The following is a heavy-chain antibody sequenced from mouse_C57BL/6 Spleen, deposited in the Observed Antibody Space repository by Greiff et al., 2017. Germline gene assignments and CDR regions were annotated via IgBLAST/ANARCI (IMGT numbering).Heavy chain of an antibody. V-gene: IGHV1-69*01. Sequence: QVQLQQPGAELVMPGASVKLSCKASGYTFTSYWMHWVKQRPGQGLEWIGEIDPSDSYTNYNQKFKGKSTLTVDKSSSTAYMQLSSLTSEDSAVYYCARSEGLRGDYFDYWGQGTTLTVSS. D-gene: IGHD2-4*01. CDR2: IDPSDSYT. CDR1: GYTFTSYW. J-gene: IGHJ2*01. CDR3: ARSEGLRGDYFDY.